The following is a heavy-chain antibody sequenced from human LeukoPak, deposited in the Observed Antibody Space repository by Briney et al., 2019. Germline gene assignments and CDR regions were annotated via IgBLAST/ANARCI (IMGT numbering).Heavy chain of an antibody. V-gene: IGHV3-53*05. CDR3: ARVGGFYYFDH. J-gene: IGHJ4*02. CDR2: IHSGGTT. D-gene: IGHD2/OR15-2a*01. Sequence: GGSLRLSCAASGFTFSTFWMTWVRQAPGKGLEWVSVIHSGGTTSYVDSVKGRFTISRDNSKNTLYLQMNSLRAEDTAVYFCARVGGFYYFDHWGQGTLVTVSS. CDR1: GFTFSTFW.